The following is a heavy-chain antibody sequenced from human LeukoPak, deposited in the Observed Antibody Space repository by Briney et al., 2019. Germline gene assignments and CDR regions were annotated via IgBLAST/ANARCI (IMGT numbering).Heavy chain of an antibody. D-gene: IGHD2-21*02. CDR3: ARAKGTYCGGDCYKAPTH. CDR1: GYTFTSYD. J-gene: IGHJ4*02. V-gene: IGHV1-8*01. Sequence: ASVKVSCKASGYTFTSYDINWVRQATGQGLEWMGWMNPNSGNTGYAQKFQGGVTMTRNTSISTAYMELSRLRSEDTAVYYCARAKGTYCGGDCYKAPTHWGQGTLVTVSS. CDR2: MNPNSGNT.